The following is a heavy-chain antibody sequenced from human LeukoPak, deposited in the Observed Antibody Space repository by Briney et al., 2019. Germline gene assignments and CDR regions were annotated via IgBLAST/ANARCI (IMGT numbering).Heavy chain of an antibody. CDR3: ARLSGTYSRGGDH. J-gene: IGHJ4*02. V-gene: IGHV3-48*04. D-gene: IGHD1-26*01. Sequence: GGSLRLSCAASGFTFNSYSMNWVRQAPGKGLEWVSHISGSGYAIHHPGSVKGRFTISRDNAKNSLYLQMNSLRVEDSAVYYCARLSGTYSRGGDHWGQGTLVTVSS. CDR1: GFTFNSYS. CDR2: ISGSGYAI.